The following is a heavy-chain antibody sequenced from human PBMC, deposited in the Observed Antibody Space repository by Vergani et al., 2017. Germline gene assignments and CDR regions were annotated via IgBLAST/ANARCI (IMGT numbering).Heavy chain of an antibody. V-gene: IGHV3-23*04. CDR2: ITGSGGSR. Sequence: EVQLVESGGGLVQPGGSLRLSCTACGLTFSSYSMSWVRQAPGKGLEWVSAITGSGGSRDYADSVKGRFTISRDNSKNTLYLQMKSLRAEDTADYYCAKAYRSGLYYFDYWGQGTLVTVSS. CDR1: GLTFSSYS. D-gene: IGHD6-19*01. CDR3: AKAYRSGLYYFDY. J-gene: IGHJ4*02.